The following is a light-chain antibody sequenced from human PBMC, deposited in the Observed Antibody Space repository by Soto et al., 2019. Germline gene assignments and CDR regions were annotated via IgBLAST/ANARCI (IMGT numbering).Light chain of an antibody. CDR2: EVT. Sequence: QSVLTQPASVSGSPGQSITISCTGTSSDVATYNLVSWYQQRPGTAPQLIINEVTKRPSGVSTRFSGSQSGNTASLTISGLQADDEADYYCCSRVFGGGTKLTVL. J-gene: IGLJ3*02. CDR1: SSDVATYNL. CDR3: CSRV. V-gene: IGLV2-23*02.